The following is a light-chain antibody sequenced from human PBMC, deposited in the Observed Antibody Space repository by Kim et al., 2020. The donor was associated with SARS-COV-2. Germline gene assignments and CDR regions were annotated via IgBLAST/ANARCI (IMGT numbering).Light chain of an antibody. CDR2: LNSDGSH. J-gene: IGLJ2*01. CDR1: SGHSSYA. Sequence: QLVLTQSPSASASLRASVKLTCTLSSGHSSYAIAWHQQQPEKGPRYLMKLNSDGSHSKGDGIPDRFSGSSSGAERYLTISSLQSEDEADYYCQTWGTGTLFGGGTQLTVL. V-gene: IGLV4-69*01. CDR3: QTWGTGTL.